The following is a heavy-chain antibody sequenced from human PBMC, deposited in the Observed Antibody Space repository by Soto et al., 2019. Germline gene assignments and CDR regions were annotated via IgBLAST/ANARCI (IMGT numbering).Heavy chain of an antibody. D-gene: IGHD2-2*01. CDR3: AKDVVPAAIAENWFDP. CDR1: GFTFSSYG. V-gene: IGHV3-30*18. Sequence: GGSLRLSCAASGFTFSSYGMHWVRQAPGKGLEWVAVISYDGSNKYYADSVKGRFTISRDNSKNTLYLQMNSLRAEDTAVYYCAKDVVPAAIAENWFDPWGQGTLVTVSS. CDR2: ISYDGSNK. J-gene: IGHJ5*02.